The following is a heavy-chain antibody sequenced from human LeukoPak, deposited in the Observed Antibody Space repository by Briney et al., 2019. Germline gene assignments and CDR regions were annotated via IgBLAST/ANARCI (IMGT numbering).Heavy chain of an antibody. Sequence: SETLSLTCTVSGGSISSYYWSWIRQPPGKGLEWIGYIYYSGSTNYNPSLKSRVTISVDTSKNQFSLKLSSVTAADTAVYYCARTLLAVTQPWYFDLWGRGTLVTVSS. J-gene: IGHJ2*01. CDR2: IYYSGST. CDR1: GGSISSYY. V-gene: IGHV4-59*01. D-gene: IGHD2-21*02. CDR3: ARTLLAVTQPWYFDL.